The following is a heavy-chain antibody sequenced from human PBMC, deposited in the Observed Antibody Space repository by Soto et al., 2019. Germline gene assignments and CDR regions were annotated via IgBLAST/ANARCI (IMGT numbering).Heavy chain of an antibody. V-gene: IGHV1-18*01. Sequence: QVQLVQSGAEVKKPGASVKVSCKASGYSFTTYGISWVRQAPGQGLEWMGWISDYNGNTNYEKKFQGRVTMTTDTTKRTAYMERKSLRSDDTAVYYCAREGYYSGTGSYSPPRYYGMDVWGQGTTVTVS. D-gene: IGHD3-10*01. CDR2: ISDYNGNT. J-gene: IGHJ6*02. CDR3: AREGYYSGTGSYSPPRYYGMDV. CDR1: GYSFTTYG.